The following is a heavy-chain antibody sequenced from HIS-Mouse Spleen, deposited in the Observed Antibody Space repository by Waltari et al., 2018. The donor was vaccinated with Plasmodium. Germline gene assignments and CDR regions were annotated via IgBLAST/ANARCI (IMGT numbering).Heavy chain of an antibody. CDR2: IKQDGSGK. CDR3: AREFGTGNWYFDL. D-gene: IGHD7-27*01. V-gene: IGHV3-7*01. Sequence: EVQLVESGGGLVQPGGSLRLSCAASGFTFSSYWMSWVRRAPGKGCGWVDNIKQDGSGKYYVDSVNGRFTISRDNAKNSLYLQMNSLRAEDTAVYYCAREFGTGNWYFDLWGRGTLVTVSS. J-gene: IGHJ2*01. CDR1: GFTFSSYW.